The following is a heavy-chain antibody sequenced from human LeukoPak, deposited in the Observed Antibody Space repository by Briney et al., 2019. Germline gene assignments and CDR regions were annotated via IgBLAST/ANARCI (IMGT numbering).Heavy chain of an antibody. D-gene: IGHD7-27*01. Sequence: SETLSLTCTVPGGSISSHYWSWIRQPPGKGLEWIGYIYYSGSTNYNPSLKSRVTISVDTSKNQFSLKLSSVTAADTAVYYCACGDHDAFDIWGQGTMVTVSS. CDR2: IYYSGST. CDR3: ACGDHDAFDI. J-gene: IGHJ3*02. CDR1: GGSISSHY. V-gene: IGHV4-59*11.